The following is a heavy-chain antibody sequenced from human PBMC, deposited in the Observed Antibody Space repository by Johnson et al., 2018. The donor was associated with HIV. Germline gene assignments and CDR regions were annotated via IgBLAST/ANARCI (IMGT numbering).Heavy chain of an antibody. CDR1: GFTFSSYP. Sequence: QVQLVESGGGVVQPGRSLRLSCAVSGFTFSSYPMHWVRQAPGKGLEWVAVISYDGSNKYYADSVKGRFTLSSDNSKNTLYLQMNSLSAEDTAVYYCARVTQQVVRVGSDAFDIWGQGTMVTVSS. CDR2: ISYDGSNK. J-gene: IGHJ3*02. D-gene: IGHD4-23*01. CDR3: ARVTQQVVRVGSDAFDI. V-gene: IGHV3-30*04.